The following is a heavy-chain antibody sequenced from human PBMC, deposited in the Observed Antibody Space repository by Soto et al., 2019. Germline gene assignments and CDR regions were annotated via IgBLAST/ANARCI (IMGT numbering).Heavy chain of an antibody. CDR2: ISTYNENT. J-gene: IGHJ6*02. CDR1: GYTFTRYG. Sequence: QVQLVQSGAEVKNPGASVKVSCKASGYTFTRYGFSWVRQAPGQGLEWMGWISTYNENTKYAQKFQGRITMTTDTSTSTAYMELRSLTSDDTAVYYCAREGYCSRGSCALYSHDYFGMDVWGQGTTVTVSS. V-gene: IGHV1-18*01. D-gene: IGHD2-15*01. CDR3: AREGYCSRGSCALYSHDYFGMDV.